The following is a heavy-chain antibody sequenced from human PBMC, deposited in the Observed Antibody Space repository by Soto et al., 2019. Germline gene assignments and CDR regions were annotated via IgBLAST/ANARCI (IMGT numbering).Heavy chain of an antibody. CDR2: ISAYNGNT. Sequence: ASVKVSCKASGYTFASYGISWVRQAPGRGLEWMGWISAYNGNTNYAQKLQGRVTMTTDTSTSTAYMELRSLRSDDTAVYYCARETYYDFWNFDPWGQGTLVTVSS. J-gene: IGHJ5*02. D-gene: IGHD3-3*01. CDR1: GYTFASYG. V-gene: IGHV1-18*01. CDR3: ARETYYDFWNFDP.